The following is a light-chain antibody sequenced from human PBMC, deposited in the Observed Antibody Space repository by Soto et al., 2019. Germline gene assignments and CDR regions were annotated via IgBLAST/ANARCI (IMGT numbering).Light chain of an antibody. CDR3: QRYDSYSRT. CDR1: QSISNW. Sequence: DIQMTQSPSTLSASVGDRVTITCRASQSISNWLAWHQQKPGKAPKLLIYKASTLESGVPSRFSGSGSGTEFTLTISSLQPDDFATYYCQRYDSYSRTFGQGTKVEIK. CDR2: KAS. V-gene: IGKV1-5*03. J-gene: IGKJ1*01.